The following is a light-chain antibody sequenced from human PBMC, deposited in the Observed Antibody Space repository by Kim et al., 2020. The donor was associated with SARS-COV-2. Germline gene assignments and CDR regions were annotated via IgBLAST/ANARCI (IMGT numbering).Light chain of an antibody. CDR1: SGHSNYA. CDR2: LNSDGSH. J-gene: IGLJ3*02. Sequence: QLVLTRSPSESASLGASVNLTCTLSSGHSNYAIAWHQQQPEKGPRYLMKLNSDGSHKKGDGIPDRFSGSSSGTERYLTISNLHSEDEADYYCQTWGSGSWLFGGGTQLTVL. V-gene: IGLV4-69*01. CDR3: QTWGSGSWL.